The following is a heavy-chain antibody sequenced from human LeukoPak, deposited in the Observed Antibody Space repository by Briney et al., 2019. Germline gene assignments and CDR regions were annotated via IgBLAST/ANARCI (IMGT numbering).Heavy chain of an antibody. D-gene: IGHD6-13*01. J-gene: IGHJ4*02. Sequence: SETLSLXCTVSGGSISSYYWSWIRQPPGKGLEWIGYIYYSGSTNYNPSLKSRVTILVDTSKNQFSLKLSSVTAADTAVYYCARGTVQQQLPIDYWGQGTLVTVPS. CDR2: IYYSGST. V-gene: IGHV4-59*01. CDR1: GGSISSYY. CDR3: ARGTVQQQLPIDY.